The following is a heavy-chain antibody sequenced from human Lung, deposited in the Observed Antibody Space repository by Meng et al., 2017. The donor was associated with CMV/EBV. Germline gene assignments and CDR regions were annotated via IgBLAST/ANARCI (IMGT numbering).Heavy chain of an antibody. CDR1: GYTFTGYY. D-gene: IGHD3-10*01. J-gene: IGHJ6*02. Sequence: SVKVSCXASGYTFTGYYIHWVRQAPGQGLEWMGWINPHSGDTKYAQSFQGRVSVTRDTSVSIAYMELSSLRSDDAAVYYCVRSRSGSYSLYFYGLDVWGQGTTVTGSS. CDR2: INPHSGDT. CDR3: VRSRSGSYSLYFYGLDV. V-gene: IGHV1-2*02.